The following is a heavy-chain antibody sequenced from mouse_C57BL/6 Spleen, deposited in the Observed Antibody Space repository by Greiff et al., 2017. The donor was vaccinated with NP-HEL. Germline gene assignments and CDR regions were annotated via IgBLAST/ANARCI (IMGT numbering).Heavy chain of an antibody. J-gene: IGHJ4*01. CDR1: GYAFSSSW. Sequence: VQLQQSGPELVKPGASVKISCKASGYAFSSSWMNWVKQRPGKGLEWIGRIYPGDGDTNYNGKFKGKATLTADKSSSTAYMQLSGLTSEDSAVYAWAREYYGSSYAAMDYWGQGTSVTVSS. CDR2: IYPGDGDT. CDR3: AREYYGSSYAAMDY. D-gene: IGHD1-1*01. V-gene: IGHV1-82*01.